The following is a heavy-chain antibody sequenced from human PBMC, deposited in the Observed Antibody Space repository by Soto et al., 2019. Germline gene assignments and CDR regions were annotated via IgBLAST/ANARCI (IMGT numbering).Heavy chain of an antibody. Sequence: GGSMRLSCAASGFTFSSYAMSWVRQAPGKVLEWVSAISGSGGSTYYADSVKGRFTISRDNSKNTLYLQMNSLRAEDTAVYYCAKDEDSSSLVNPAYYYYGMDVWGQGTTVTVSS. V-gene: IGHV3-23*01. CDR1: GFTFSSYA. D-gene: IGHD6-13*01. J-gene: IGHJ6*02. CDR3: AKDEDSSSLVNPAYYYYGMDV. CDR2: ISGSGGST.